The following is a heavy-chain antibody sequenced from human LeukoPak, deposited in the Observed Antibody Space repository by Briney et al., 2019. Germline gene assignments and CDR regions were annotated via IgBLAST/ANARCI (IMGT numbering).Heavy chain of an antibody. D-gene: IGHD2-15*01. CDR1: GGSISSYY. CDR2: IYYSGIT. Sequence: MAPETLSLTCTVSGGSISSYYWSWIRQPPGKGLEWIGYIYYSGITNYNPSLKSRVTISVDTSKNQFSLKLSSVTAADTAVYYCAREDCSGGSCYLNWFDPWGQGTLVTVSS. J-gene: IGHJ5*02. CDR3: AREDCSGGSCYLNWFDP. V-gene: IGHV4-59*12.